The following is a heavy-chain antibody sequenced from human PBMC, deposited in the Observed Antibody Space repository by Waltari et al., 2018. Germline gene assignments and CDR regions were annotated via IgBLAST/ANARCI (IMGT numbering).Heavy chain of an antibody. J-gene: IGHJ6*02. CDR3: ARWRNLDV. D-gene: IGHD3-3*01. V-gene: IGHV3-7*03. CDR2: MKQDGSEK. CDR1: GFTFSSSW. Sequence: EVQLVESGGGLVQPGGSLRLSCAASGFTFSSSWMSWVRQAPGKGLEWVASMKQDGSEKYYVDSVKGRFTISRDNAKNSLYLQMNSLRAEDTGVYYCARWRNLDVWGQGTTVTVSS.